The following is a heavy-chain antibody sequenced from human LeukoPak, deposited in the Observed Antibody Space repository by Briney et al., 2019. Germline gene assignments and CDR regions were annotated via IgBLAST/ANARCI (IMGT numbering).Heavy chain of an antibody. Sequence: ASVKVSCKASGYTFTGYYMHWVRQAPGQGLEWMGWINPNSGGTNYAQTFQGRVTMTRDTSISTAYMELSRLRSDDTAVYYCARNPTVAGRQRGFDPWGQGTLVTVSS. D-gene: IGHD6-19*01. CDR1: GYTFTGYY. V-gene: IGHV1-2*02. CDR2: INPNSGGT. CDR3: ARNPTVAGRQRGFDP. J-gene: IGHJ5*02.